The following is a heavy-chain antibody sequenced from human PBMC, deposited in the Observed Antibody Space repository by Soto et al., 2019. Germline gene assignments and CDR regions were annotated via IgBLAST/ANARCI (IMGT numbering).Heavy chain of an antibody. CDR3: ARDGRFYGRAATSFDY. V-gene: IGHV1-18*01. CDR1: GYTFTSYG. J-gene: IGHJ4*02. CDR2: ISAYNGNT. D-gene: IGHD4-17*01. Sequence: QVQLVQSGAELKKPGASVKVSCKASGYTFTSYGISWVRQAPGQGLEWMGWISAYNGNTNYAQKLQGRVTMTTDTSTSTAYMELRSLGSDDTAVYYCARDGRFYGRAATSFDYWGQGTLVTVSS.